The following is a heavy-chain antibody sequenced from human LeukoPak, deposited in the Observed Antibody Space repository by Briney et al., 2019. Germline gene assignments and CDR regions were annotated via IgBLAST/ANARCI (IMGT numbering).Heavy chain of an antibody. CDR3: ATRSTGVADTFDS. J-gene: IGHJ4*02. CDR2: ISYSGNT. Sequence: SQTLSLTCTVSGGSITNYYWSWIRQPPGKRLEWIGYISYSGNTNYNPSLKSRVTISVDTSKNQFSLKLSSVTAADTAVYYCATRSTGVADTFDSWGQGALVTVSS. V-gene: IGHV4-59*01. CDR1: GGSITNYY. D-gene: IGHD2-15*01.